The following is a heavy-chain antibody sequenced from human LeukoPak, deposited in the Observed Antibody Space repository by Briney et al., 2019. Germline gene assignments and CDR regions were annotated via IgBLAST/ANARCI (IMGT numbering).Heavy chain of an antibody. CDR3: ARGRGLIGTSRFDP. CDR2: INAGNGNR. D-gene: IGHD3-10*01. V-gene: IGHV1-3*01. CDR1: GYTFSNSG. Sequence: ASVKVLCKTSGYTFSNSGLHWVRQAPGQSLEWMGWINAGNGNRKYSQKFQDRLTITRDTSASTVYMELNSLKSEDTAMYFCARGRGLIGTSRFDPWGQGTLVIVSS. J-gene: IGHJ5*02.